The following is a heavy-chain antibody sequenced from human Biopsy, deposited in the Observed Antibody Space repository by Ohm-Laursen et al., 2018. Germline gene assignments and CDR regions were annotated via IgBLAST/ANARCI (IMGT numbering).Heavy chain of an antibody. CDR3: ARDRLLYKSDSSGSDI. D-gene: IGHD3-22*01. CDR1: GFTFSKYA. V-gene: IGHV3-33*01. Sequence: RSLRLSCTASGFTFSKYAMNWVRQAPGKGLEWVAFICDTGSIEYYVDSVKGRFTISPENDKNNLYLQMTSLRVEETAVYYCARDRLLYKSDSSGSDIWGQGTVVTVSS. CDR2: ICDTGSIE. J-gene: IGHJ3*02.